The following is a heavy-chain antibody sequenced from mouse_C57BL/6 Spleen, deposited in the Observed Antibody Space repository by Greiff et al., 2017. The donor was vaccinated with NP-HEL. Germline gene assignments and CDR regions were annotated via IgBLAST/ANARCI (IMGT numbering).Heavy chain of an antibody. V-gene: IGHV5-17*01. D-gene: IGHD1-1*01. CDR3: ARRDYGNYFDY. CDR1: GFTFSDYG. J-gene: IGHJ2*01. CDR2: ISSGSSTI. Sequence: EMHLVESGGGLVKPGGSLKLSCAASGFTFSDYGMHWVRQAPEKGLEWVAYISSGSSTIYYADTVKGRFTISRDNAKNTLFLQMTSLRSEDTAMYYCARRDYGNYFDYWGQGTTLTVSS.